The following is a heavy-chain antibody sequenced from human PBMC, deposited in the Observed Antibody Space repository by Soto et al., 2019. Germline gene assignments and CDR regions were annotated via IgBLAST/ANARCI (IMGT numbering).Heavy chain of an antibody. CDR2: IYYSGST. CDR3: ARLGLVDTAMAGGFDY. V-gene: IGHV4-39*01. Sequence: SETLSLTCTVSGGSISSSSYYWGWIRQPPGKGLEWIGSIYYSGSTYYNPSLKSRVTISVDTSKNQFSLKLSSVTAADTAVYYCARLGLVDTAMAGGFDYWGQGTLVTV. CDR1: GGSISSSSYY. D-gene: IGHD5-18*01. J-gene: IGHJ4*02.